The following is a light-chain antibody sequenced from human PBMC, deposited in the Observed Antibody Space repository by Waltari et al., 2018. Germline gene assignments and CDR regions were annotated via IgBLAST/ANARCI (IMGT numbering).Light chain of an antibody. Sequence: QSALTQPASVSGSPGQSIPIPCSGPSGEAGSYTVVSSYQQHPGKAPKRMIFDVSNRPSGVSNRFSGSKSGNTASLTISGLQAEDEADYYCSSYISSSTLELFGGGTSLTVL. CDR3: SSYISSSTLEL. V-gene: IGLV2-14*03. CDR2: DVS. CDR1: SGEAGSYTV. J-gene: IGLJ2*01.